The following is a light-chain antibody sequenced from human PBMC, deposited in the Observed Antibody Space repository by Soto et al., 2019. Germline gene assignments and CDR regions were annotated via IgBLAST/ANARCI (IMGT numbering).Light chain of an antibody. V-gene: IGKV3-11*01. J-gene: IGKJ5*01. CDR1: QTVTSY. CDR2: DAS. CDR3: QHHGHWPPVT. Sequence: EIVLPQSPATLSLSPGERATLSCRASQTVTSYLAWYQQKPGQAPRLLIYDASNRATGIPARFSGSGSGTDFTLTISSLEPEDFAVYYCQHHGHWPPVTFGQGTRLDIK.